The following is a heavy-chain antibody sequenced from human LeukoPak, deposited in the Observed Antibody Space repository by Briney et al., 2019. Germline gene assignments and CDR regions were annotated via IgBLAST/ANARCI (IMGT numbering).Heavy chain of an antibody. CDR1: GGSFSGYH. CDR3: ARGRHDITMIVVVMTSVSYYLDV. Sequence: SETLSLTCAVYGGSFSGYHWTWIRQSPGKGPEWIGDINPSGSTYYNPSLKSRLTISVDTSKNQFSLKLRSVTAADTAVYYWARGRHDITMIVVVMTSVSYYLDVWGIGTTVTVS. J-gene: IGHJ6*03. D-gene: IGHD3-22*01. CDR2: INPSGST. V-gene: IGHV4-34*01.